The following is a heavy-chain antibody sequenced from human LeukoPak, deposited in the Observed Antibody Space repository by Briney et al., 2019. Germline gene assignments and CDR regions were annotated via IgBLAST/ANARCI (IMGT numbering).Heavy chain of an antibody. J-gene: IGHJ1*01. V-gene: IGHV3-30-3*01. CDR3: ARDNNFNGSGSYYNRGYFQH. D-gene: IGHD3-10*01. Sequence: GGSLRLSCAASGFTFSSYWMSWVRQAPGKGLEWVAVISYDGSNKYYADSVKGRFTISRDNSKNTLYLQMNSLRAEDTAVYYCARDNNFNGSGSYYNRGYFQHWGQGTLVTVSS. CDR2: ISYDGSNK. CDR1: GFTFSSYW.